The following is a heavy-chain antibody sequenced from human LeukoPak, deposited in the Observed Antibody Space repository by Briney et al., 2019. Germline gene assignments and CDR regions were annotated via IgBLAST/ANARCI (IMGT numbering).Heavy chain of an antibody. Sequence: SETLSLTCTVSGGSISSYYWSWIRQPPGKGLEWIGYIYYGGSTNYNPSLKSRVTISVDTSKNQFSLKLSSVTAADTAVYYCARHYYDSSGYPEFDYWGQGTLVTVSS. CDR2: IYYGGST. J-gene: IGHJ4*02. D-gene: IGHD3-22*01. CDR3: ARHYYDSSGYPEFDY. V-gene: IGHV4-59*08. CDR1: GGSISSYY.